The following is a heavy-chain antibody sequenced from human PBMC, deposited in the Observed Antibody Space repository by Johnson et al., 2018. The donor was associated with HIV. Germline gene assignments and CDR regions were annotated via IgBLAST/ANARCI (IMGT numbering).Heavy chain of an antibody. CDR2: IATAGDT. V-gene: IGHV3-13*01. D-gene: IGHD1-20*01. CDR1: GFTFGRHD. CDR3: ARGIPTLPLTGTRCFDI. J-gene: IGHJ3*02. Sequence: VQLVEWGGGLVQPGGSLRLSSVASGFTFGRHDMHWVRQFTGKGLEWVSSIATAGDTYHPGSVKGRLSMSRDNSKNTLYLQMNSLRDEDTDVYYCARGIPTLPLTGTRCFDIWRQGTMVTVSS.